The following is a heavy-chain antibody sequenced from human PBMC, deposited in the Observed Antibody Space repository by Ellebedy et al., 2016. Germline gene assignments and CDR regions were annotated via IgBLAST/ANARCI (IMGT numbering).Heavy chain of an antibody. CDR1: GFTFSSYS. J-gene: IGHJ4*02. V-gene: IGHV3-21*01. CDR2: ISSSSSYI. D-gene: IGHD3-22*01. Sequence: GESLKISCAASGFTFSSYSMNWVRQAPGKGLEWVSSISSSSSYIYYADSVKGRFTISRDNAKNSLYLQMNSLRAEDTAVYYCARDSGYYDSSGYLDYWGQGTLVTVSS. CDR3: ARDSGYYDSSGYLDY.